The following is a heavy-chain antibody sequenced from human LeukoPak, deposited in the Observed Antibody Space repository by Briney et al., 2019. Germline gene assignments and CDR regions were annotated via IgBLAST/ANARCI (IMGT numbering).Heavy chain of an antibody. J-gene: IGHJ5*02. CDR1: GASINSTSYY. V-gene: IGHV4-39*07. CDR3: ARKALPGNWFDP. Sequence: SETLSLTCTVSGASINSTSYYWGWVRQPPGKGLEWIGSVYYSGSTYYNPSLKSRVTMSLDTSKNQFSLNLSSVTAADTAVYYCARKALPGNWFDPWGQGTLVTVSS. CDR2: VYYSGST.